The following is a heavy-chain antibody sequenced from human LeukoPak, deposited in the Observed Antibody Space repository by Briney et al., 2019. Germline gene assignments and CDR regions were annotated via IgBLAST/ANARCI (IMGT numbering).Heavy chain of an antibody. J-gene: IGHJ3*02. D-gene: IGHD1-7*01. V-gene: IGHV3-11*01. Sequence: GGSLRLSCAASGFTFSDYYMGWIRKAPRKGLEWVSYIGGSGSITFYADSVKGRFTISRDNAKNSVYLQMNSLRAEDTAVYYCGRDFGLFGTKRSFDIWGQGTMVTVSS. CDR1: GFTFSDYY. CDR2: IGGSGSIT. CDR3: GRDFGLFGTKRSFDI.